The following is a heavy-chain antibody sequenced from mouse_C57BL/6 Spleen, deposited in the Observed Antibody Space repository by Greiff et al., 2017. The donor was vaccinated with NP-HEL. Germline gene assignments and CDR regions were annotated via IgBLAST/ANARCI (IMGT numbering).Heavy chain of an antibody. CDR2: IDPSDSYT. Sequence: QVQLQQPGAELVMPGASVKLSCKASGYTFTSYWMHWVKQRPGQGLEWIGEIDPSDSYTNYNQKFKGKSTLTVDKSSSTAYMQLSSLTSEDSAVYCCERGASMDYWGQGTSVTVSS. CDR1: GYTFTSYW. CDR3: ERGASMDY. J-gene: IGHJ4*01. V-gene: IGHV1-69*01.